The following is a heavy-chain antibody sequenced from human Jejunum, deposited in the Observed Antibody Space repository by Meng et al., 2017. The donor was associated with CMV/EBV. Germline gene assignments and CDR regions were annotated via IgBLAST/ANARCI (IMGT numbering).Heavy chain of an antibody. D-gene: IGHD3-22*01. CDR3: ARGFSNGYLPFDY. V-gene: IGHV1-69*01. CDR2: IIAVLKTP. CDR1: GGVFNNYA. J-gene: IGHJ4*02. Sequence: VQLVHSGIGVKKPGSSGKVSCKSSGGVFNNYALNWVRQAPGQGLEWMGGIIAVLKTPTYAQKFRGRLTITADESTGTTYMDLTSLTSEDTAVYYCARGFSNGYLPFDYWGQGTLVTVSS.